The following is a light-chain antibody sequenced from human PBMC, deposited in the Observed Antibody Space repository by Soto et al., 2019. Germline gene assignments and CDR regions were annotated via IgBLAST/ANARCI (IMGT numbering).Light chain of an antibody. Sequence: IVLTQSPGTLSLSPGDRTTLSCRASQSISRYLAWYQQKPGQGPRLLIYGASSRATGTPDRFSGSGSATDFTLTINRLEPEDFALYYCQQYGSSPPTFGQGTKVDIK. CDR2: GAS. V-gene: IGKV3-20*01. CDR1: QSISRY. CDR3: QQYGSSPPT. J-gene: IGKJ1*01.